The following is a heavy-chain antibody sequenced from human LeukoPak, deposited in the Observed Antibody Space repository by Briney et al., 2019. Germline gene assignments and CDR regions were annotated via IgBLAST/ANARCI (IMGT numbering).Heavy chain of an antibody. CDR1: GGSISSYY. Sequence: SETLSLTCTVSGGSISSYYWSWIRQPPGKGLEWIGYIYYSGSTNYNPSLKSRVTISVDTSKNQFSLKLSSVTAADTAAYYCARGVGDNAFDIWGQGTMVTVSS. V-gene: IGHV4-59*01. CDR3: ARGVGDNAFDI. D-gene: IGHD1-14*01. J-gene: IGHJ3*02. CDR2: IYYSGST.